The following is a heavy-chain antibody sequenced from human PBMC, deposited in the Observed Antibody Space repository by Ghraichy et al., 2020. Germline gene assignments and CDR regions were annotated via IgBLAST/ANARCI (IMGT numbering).Heavy chain of an antibody. J-gene: IGHJ4*02. D-gene: IGHD3-22*01. V-gene: IGHV3-49*03. CDR3: TRAFDYYDSSGQLSYYFDY. Sequence: GGSLRLSCTASGFIFGDYAMSWFRQAPGKGLEWVGFIRSKAYGGTTEYAASVKGRFTISRDDSKSIAYLQMNSLKTEDTAVYYCTRAFDYYDSSGQLSYYFDYWGQGTLVTVSS. CDR2: IRSKAYGGTT. CDR1: GFIFGDYA.